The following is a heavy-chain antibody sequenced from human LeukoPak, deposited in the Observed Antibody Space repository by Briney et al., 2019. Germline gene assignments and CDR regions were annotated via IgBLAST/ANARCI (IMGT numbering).Heavy chain of an antibody. Sequence: PSETLSLTCAVSGYPISSGYYWGWIRQPPGKGLEWIGSIYHSGSTYYNPSLKSRVTISVDTSKNQFSLKLSSVTAADTAVYYCARQSGRIQLWLGYFDYWGQGTLVTVSS. D-gene: IGHD5-18*01. V-gene: IGHV4-38-2*01. CDR3: ARQSGRIQLWLGYFDY. CDR1: GYPISSGYY. J-gene: IGHJ4*02. CDR2: IYHSGST.